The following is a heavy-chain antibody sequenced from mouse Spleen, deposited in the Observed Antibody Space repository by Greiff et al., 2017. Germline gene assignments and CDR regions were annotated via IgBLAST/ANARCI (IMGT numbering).Heavy chain of an antibody. CDR3: ATVVAHYYAMDY. D-gene: IGHD1-1*01. J-gene: IGHJ4*01. V-gene: IGHV1-61*01. CDR1: GYTFTSYW. Sequence: VKLQQPGAELVRPGSSVKLSCKASGYTFTSYWMDWVKQRPGQGLEWIGNIYPSDSETHYNQKFKDKATLTVDKSSSTAYMQLSSLTSEDSAVYYCATVVAHYYAMDYWGQGTSVTVSS. CDR2: IYPSDSET.